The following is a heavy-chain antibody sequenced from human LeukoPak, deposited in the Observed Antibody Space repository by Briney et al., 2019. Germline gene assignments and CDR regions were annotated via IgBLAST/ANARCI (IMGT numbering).Heavy chain of an antibody. V-gene: IGHV4-38-2*01. D-gene: IGHD2-21*02. J-gene: IGHJ2*01. CDR3: AGGVLVTAMEYWYFDL. CDR2: VNHRGGL. CDR1: GYSISSGYY. Sequence: PSETLSLTCAVSGYSISSGYYWGWIRQSPGKGLEWIGEVNHRGGLNYNPSLKSRVTISVDTSKNQLSLKLRSVTAADTATYFCAGGVLVTAMEYWYFDLWGRGTVVTVSS.